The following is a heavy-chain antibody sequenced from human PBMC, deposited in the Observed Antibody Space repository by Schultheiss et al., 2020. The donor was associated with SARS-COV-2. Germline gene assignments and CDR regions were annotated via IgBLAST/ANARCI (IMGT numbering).Heavy chain of an antibody. Sequence: SETLSLTCTVSGGSISGHYWSWIRQPAGKGLECIGRIYAGGNTNYNPSLKSRVTISVDTSKNQFSLKLSSVTAADTAVYYCARHGNGFHWGQGTLVTVSS. CDR3: ARHGNGFH. CDR2: IYAGGNT. J-gene: IGHJ4*02. V-gene: IGHV4-4*07. CDR1: GGSISGHY. D-gene: IGHD1-1*01.